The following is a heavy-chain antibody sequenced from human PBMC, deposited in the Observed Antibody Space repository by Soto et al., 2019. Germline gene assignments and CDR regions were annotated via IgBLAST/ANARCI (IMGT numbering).Heavy chain of an antibody. J-gene: IGHJ4*02. CDR1: GYTFTSYY. CDR3: TRDRGTSMITKLFDY. V-gene: IGHV1-46*03. D-gene: IGHD3-16*01. CDR2: INPSGGGT. Sequence: GASVKVSCKTSGYTFTSYYLHWARQAPGQGLEWMGIINPSGGGTSYAQKFQSRVTMTIDSSTSTVYMELSSLIYDDTAVYYCTRDRGTSMITKLFDYWGQGTLVTSPQ.